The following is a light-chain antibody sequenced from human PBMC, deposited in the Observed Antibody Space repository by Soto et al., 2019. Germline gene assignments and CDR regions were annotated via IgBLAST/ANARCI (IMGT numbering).Light chain of an antibody. J-gene: IGKJ5*01. Sequence: EIVLTQSPGTLSLSPGERATLSCRASQSVSSTYLAWYQQKPGQPPRLLIYGASSRATGIPDRFSGSGSRTDFTLTITSLESEDFAFYYCQQYGSSPVTFGQGTRLDIK. CDR1: QSVSSTY. V-gene: IGKV3-20*01. CDR2: GAS. CDR3: QQYGSSPVT.